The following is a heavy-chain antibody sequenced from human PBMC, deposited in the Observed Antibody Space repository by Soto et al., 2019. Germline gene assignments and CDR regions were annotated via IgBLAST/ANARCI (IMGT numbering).Heavy chain of an antibody. CDR3: ASVIEVPGY. J-gene: IGHJ4*02. Sequence: GESLKISCVASGFSFSSYGMSWVRQAPGKGLEWASIISGSGDAKYYADSVKGRFTISRDNAKKSLYLQMNSLRAADTAVYYCASVIEVPGYWGQWTLVTVSS. CDR2: ISGSGDAK. D-gene: IGHD3-16*02. V-gene: IGHV3-21*04. CDR1: GFSFSSYG.